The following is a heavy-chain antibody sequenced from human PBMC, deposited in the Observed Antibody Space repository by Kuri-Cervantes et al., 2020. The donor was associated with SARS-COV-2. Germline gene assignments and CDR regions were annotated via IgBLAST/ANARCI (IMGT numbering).Heavy chain of an antibody. Sequence: SETLSLTCTVSRGSISSSSYYWGWIRQPPGKGLEWIGSIYYTGNTYYNPSLNSRVTMSVDTSKNQFTLKVSSVTAADTAVYSCASVPYGSGSYAYYFDYWGQGTLVTVSS. J-gene: IGHJ4*02. CDR2: IYYTGNT. CDR3: ASVPYGSGSYAYYFDY. V-gene: IGHV4-39*01. CDR1: RGSISSSSYY. D-gene: IGHD3-10*01.